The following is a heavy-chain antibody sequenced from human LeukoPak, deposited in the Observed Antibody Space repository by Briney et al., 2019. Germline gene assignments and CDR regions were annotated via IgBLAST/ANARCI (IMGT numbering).Heavy chain of an antibody. J-gene: IGHJ3*02. CDR3: AREMTADAFDI. V-gene: IGHV4-30-4*01. D-gene: IGHD2-21*02. Sequence: SETLSLTCTVSGGSISSGDYYWSWIRQPPGKGLEWIGYIYYSGSTYYNPSLKSRVTISVDTSKNQLSLKLSSVTAADTAVYYCAREMTADAFDIWGQGTMVTVSS. CDR1: GGSISSGDYY. CDR2: IYYSGST.